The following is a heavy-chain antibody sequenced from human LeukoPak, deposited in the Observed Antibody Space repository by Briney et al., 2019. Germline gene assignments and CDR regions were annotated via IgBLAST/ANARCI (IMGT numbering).Heavy chain of an antibody. Sequence: PGGSLRLSCAASGFTFNTYDMSWVRQAPGKGLEWVSAITGGATSTYYANSVKGRFTISRDNSKNTLYLQMNSLRAEDTAVYYCAKGTVADFDYWGQGTLVTVSS. CDR2: ITGGATST. V-gene: IGHV3-23*01. CDR3: AKGTVADFDY. CDR1: GFTFNTYD. D-gene: IGHD6-19*01. J-gene: IGHJ4*02.